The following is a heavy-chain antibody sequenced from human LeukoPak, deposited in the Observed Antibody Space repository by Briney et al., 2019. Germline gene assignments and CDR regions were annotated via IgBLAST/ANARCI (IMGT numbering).Heavy chain of an antibody. CDR1: GYTFTGYH. Sequence: ASVKVSCKASGYTFTGYHIHWVRQAPGQGREWMGRINPYIGDTNFAQKFQGRVTMTRETSISTAYMDLSSLTPDDTAVYFCARDQGSLTRSWYTGYWGQGTQVTVSS. D-gene: IGHD6-13*01. CDR3: ARDQGSLTRSWYTGY. V-gene: IGHV1-2*06. CDR2: INPYIGDT. J-gene: IGHJ4*02.